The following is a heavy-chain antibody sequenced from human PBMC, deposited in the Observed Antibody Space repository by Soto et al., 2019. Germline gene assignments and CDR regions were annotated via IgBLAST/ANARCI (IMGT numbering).Heavy chain of an antibody. CDR1: GFTFNNYA. D-gene: IGHD1-26*01. V-gene: IGHV3-23*01. CDR2: VSDSGETP. CDR3: AKEMPLGGILGAEPLDY. J-gene: IGHJ4*02. Sequence: DVQLLESGGGLVQPGGSLRLSCAASGFTFNNYAMTWIRQAPGKGLEWVATVSDSGETPLSTDSVKGRFTISRDNSRKTLYLQMNRLRPEDTATYYCAKEMPLGGILGAEPLDYWGQGTLVTVSS.